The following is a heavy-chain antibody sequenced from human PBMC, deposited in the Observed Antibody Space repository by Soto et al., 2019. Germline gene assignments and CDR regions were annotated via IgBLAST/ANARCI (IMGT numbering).Heavy chain of an antibody. CDR3: ARDKGYYDSSGHYYGSYYFDY. Sequence: ASVKVSCKASGYTFTSYGISWVRQAPGQGLEWMGWISAYNGNTNYAQKLQGRVTMTTDTSTSTAYMELRSLRSDDTAVYYCARDKGYYDSSGHYYGSYYFDYWGQGTLVTVSS. CDR1: GYTFTSYG. D-gene: IGHD3-22*01. V-gene: IGHV1-18*01. J-gene: IGHJ4*02. CDR2: ISAYNGNT.